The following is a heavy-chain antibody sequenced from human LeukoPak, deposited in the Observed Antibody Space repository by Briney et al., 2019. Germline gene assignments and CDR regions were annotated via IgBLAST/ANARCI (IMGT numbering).Heavy chain of an antibody. V-gene: IGHV4-39*01. CDR3: ARYSSGYHAFDI. CDR1: GGSISSSSYY. CDR2: IYYSGST. J-gene: IGHJ3*02. Sequence: SETLSPTCTVSGGSISSSSYYWGWIRQPPGKGLEWIGSIYYSGSTYYNPSLKSRVTISVDTSKNQFSLKLSSVTAADTAVYYCARYSSGYHAFDIWGQGTMVTVSS. D-gene: IGHD3-22*01.